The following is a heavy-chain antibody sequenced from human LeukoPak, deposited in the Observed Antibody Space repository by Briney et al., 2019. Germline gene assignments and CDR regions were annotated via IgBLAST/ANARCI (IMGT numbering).Heavy chain of an antibody. CDR3: TTDGIRFLEWLYPNYYYYGMDV. CDR2: IKSKTDGGTT. Sequence: GGSLRLSCAASGLTFSNACISWVRQAPGKGLEWVDRIKSKTDGGTTDYAAPVKGRFTISRDDSKNTLYLQMNSLKTEDTAVYYCTTDGIRFLEWLYPNYYYYGMDVWGQGTTVTVSS. D-gene: IGHD3-3*01. V-gene: IGHV3-15*01. CDR1: GLTFSNAC. J-gene: IGHJ6*02.